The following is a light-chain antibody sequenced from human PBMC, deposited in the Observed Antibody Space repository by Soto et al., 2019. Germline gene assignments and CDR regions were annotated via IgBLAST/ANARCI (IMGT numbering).Light chain of an antibody. CDR1: MRDVGAYNL. V-gene: IGLV2-14*01. CDR2: EVR. CDR3: SACTARSTLV. Sequence: QSALTQPASVSGSAGQSITISCSGTMRDVGAYNLVSWYQQHPGTAPKLIIYEVRNRPSGISSRFSGSRSGNTASLTSSGLQSEDEGDYYCSACTARSTLVFGGGTKLTVL. J-gene: IGLJ3*02.